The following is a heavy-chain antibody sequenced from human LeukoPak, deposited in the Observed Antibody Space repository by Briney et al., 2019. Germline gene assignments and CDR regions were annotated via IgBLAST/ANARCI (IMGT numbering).Heavy chain of an antibody. CDR2: IHPSDSYT. CDR3: ARQRSSWYHRNDAFDI. V-gene: IGHV5-10-1*01. J-gene: IGHJ3*02. D-gene: IGHD6-13*01. CDR1: GYTFTSYW. Sequence: GESLKISCKGSGYTFTSYWITWVRQMPGKGLEWMGRIHPSDSYTNYSPSFQGHVTISADKSITTAHLQWSSLKASDTAMYYCARQRSSWYHRNDAFDIWGQGTMVTVSS.